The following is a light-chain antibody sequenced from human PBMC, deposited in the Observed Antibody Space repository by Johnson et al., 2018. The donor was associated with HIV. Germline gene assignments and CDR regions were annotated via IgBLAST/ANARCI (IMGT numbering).Light chain of an antibody. CDR1: TSNIGNNY. Sequence: QSVLTQPPSVSAAPGQKVTISCSGSTSNIGNNYVSWYQQLPGKAPKLLIYDNNKRPSGIPDRFSGSKSGTSATLGITGLQTGDEADYYCGTWDSSLCSGFFGTGTKVTVL. CDR3: GTWDSSLCSGF. V-gene: IGLV1-51*01. CDR2: DNN. J-gene: IGLJ1*01.